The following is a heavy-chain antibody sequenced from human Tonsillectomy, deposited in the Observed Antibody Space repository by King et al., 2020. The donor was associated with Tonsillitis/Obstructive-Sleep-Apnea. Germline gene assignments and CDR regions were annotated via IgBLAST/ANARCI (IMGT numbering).Heavy chain of an antibody. CDR2: ISCVGGST. CDR1: GFTFDDYT. V-gene: IGHV3-43*01. D-gene: IGHD6-19*01. CDR3: EKDTEDSSGWNDAFDI. Sequence: VQLVESGGVVVQPGGSLRLSCAASGFTFDDYTMHWVRQAPGEGLEWVSLISCVGGSTYYADSLKGRFTISRDNSKKSLYLQMNSLRTEDTALYYCEKDTEDSSGWNDAFDIWGQGTMVTVSA. J-gene: IGHJ3*02.